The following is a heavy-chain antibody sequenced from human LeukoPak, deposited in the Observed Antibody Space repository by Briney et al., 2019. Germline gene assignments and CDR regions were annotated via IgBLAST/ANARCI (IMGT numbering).Heavy chain of an antibody. Sequence: PGGSLRLSCAASGFTFSSYSMNWVRQAPGKGLEWVSSISSSRNYIYYADSVKGRFTISRDNAKNSLYLQMNSLRAEDTAVYYCARDLGQYYDTSDNWFDPWGQGTLVTVSS. CDR2: ISSSRNYI. CDR3: ARDLGQYYDTSDNWFDP. CDR1: GFTFSSYS. V-gene: IGHV3-21*01. D-gene: IGHD3-22*01. J-gene: IGHJ5*02.